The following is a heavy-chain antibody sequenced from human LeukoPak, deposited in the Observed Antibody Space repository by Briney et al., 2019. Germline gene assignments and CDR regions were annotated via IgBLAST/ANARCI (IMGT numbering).Heavy chain of an antibody. CDR3: AKAQTMANSFDS. J-gene: IGHJ4*02. Sequence: GGSLRLFCAASGFTFSSYAMSWVRQAPGKGLVWVSAISGSGGSTYYADSVKGRFTISRDNSKNTLYLQMNSLRAEDTAVYYCAKAQTMANSFDSWGQGTLVTVSS. CDR2: ISGSGGST. D-gene: IGHD4/OR15-4a*01. V-gene: IGHV3-23*01. CDR1: GFTFSSYA.